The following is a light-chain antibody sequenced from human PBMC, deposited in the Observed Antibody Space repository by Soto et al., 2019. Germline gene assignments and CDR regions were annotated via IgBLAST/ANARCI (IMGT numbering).Light chain of an antibody. CDR3: QQCGSPPFT. CDR1: QSVGYH. Sequence: EIVLTQSPATLSLSPGERATLSCRASQSVGYHLAWYQQKPGQAPRLLIYDASNRATGIPARFSGSGSGTDFTLAISSLEPEDFAVYYCQQCGSPPFTFGPGTKVDIK. CDR2: DAS. J-gene: IGKJ3*01. V-gene: IGKV3-11*01.